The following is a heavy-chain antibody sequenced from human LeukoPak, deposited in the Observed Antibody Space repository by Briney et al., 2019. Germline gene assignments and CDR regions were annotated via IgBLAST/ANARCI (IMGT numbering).Heavy chain of an antibody. Sequence: APVLILCCTSSYIFISYDVIWLFQAAGRGLEGMGWMNPNSANTGFAQKFQGRAAITRDTSTATAYLELSSLTSEDTAVYYCARAIRYQLLSDYWGQGTLVTVSS. V-gene: IGHV1-8*03. D-gene: IGHD2-2*01. CDR1: SYIFISYD. J-gene: IGHJ4*02. CDR3: ARAIRYQLLSDY. CDR2: MNPNSANT.